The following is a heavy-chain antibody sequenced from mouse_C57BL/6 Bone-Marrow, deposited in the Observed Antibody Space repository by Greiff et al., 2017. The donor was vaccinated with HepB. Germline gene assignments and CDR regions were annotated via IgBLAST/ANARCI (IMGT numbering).Heavy chain of an antibody. CDR2: ISSGGDYI. CDR1: GFTFSSYA. J-gene: IGHJ2*01. CDR3: TREIYDGYYLDY. D-gene: IGHD2-3*01. V-gene: IGHV5-9-1*02. Sequence: EVNVVESGEGLVKPGGSLKLSCAASGFTFSSYAMSWVRQTPEKRLEWVAYISSGGDYIYYADTVKGRFTISRDNARNTLYLQMSSLKSEDTAMYYCTREIYDGYYLDYWGQGTTLTVSS.